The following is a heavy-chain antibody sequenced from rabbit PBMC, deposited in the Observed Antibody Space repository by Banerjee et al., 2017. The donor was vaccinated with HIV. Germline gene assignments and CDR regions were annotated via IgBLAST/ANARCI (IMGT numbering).Heavy chain of an antibody. CDR2: IYTSGGAT. CDR3: ASHPDSSWGL. V-gene: IGHV1S43*01. CDR1: GFSVSSGYY. J-gene: IGHJ4*01. D-gene: IGHD4-2*01. Sequence: QSLEESGGDLVKPGASLTLTCKASGFSVSSGYYMCWVRQAPGKGLESIACIYTSGGATYYASWVNGRFTISRSTTLNTVDLSMTSLTAADTATYFCASHPDSSWGLWGPGTLVTVS.